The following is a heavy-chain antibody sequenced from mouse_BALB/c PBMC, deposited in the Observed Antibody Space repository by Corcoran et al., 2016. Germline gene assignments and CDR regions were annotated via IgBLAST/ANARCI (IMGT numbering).Heavy chain of an antibody. CDR2: INTYTGEP. CDR3: ARGYRYDFDY. CDR1: GYTFTNYG. V-gene: IGHV9-1*02. Sequence: QIQLVQSGPELKKPGETVKISCKASGYTFTNYGMNWGKQVQGKGLKWMGWINTYTGEPTYADDFKGRFAFSLETSARTAYLQINNLKNEDMATYFCARGYRYDFDYCGQGTTLTVSS. D-gene: IGHD2-14*01. J-gene: IGHJ2*01.